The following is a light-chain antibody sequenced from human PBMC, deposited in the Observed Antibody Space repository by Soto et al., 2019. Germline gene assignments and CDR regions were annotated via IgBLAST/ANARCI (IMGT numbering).Light chain of an antibody. CDR3: QHYGTSLWT. Sequence: EIVLTQSPGTLSLSPGERATLSCRASQSVGSRSFAWYQQKPGQAPSLLIFGVSTRATGIPDRFSGSGSGTDFTLTISRLEPEDFAVYYCQHYGTSLWTVGQGTKVDIK. CDR1: QSVGSRS. J-gene: IGKJ1*01. CDR2: GVS. V-gene: IGKV3-20*01.